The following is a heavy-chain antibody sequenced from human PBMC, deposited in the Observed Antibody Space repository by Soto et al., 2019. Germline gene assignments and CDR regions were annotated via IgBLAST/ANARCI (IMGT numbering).Heavy chain of an antibody. J-gene: IGHJ4*02. D-gene: IGHD4-17*01. V-gene: IGHV3-11*01. Sequence: GGSLRLSCAASGFTFSDYYMSWIRQAPWKGLEWVSYISSSGINIYYADSVKGRFTISRDSAKNSLYLQMNSLRAEDTAVYYCARVHSSTVTTCYFDYWGQGTLVTVSS. CDR2: ISSSGINI. CDR1: GFTFSDYY. CDR3: ARVHSSTVTTCYFDY.